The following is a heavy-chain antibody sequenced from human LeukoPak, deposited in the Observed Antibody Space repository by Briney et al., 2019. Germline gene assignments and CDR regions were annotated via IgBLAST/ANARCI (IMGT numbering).Heavy chain of an antibody. Sequence: GGSLRLSCAPSGFTFSSYAMHWVRQAPGKGLEWVAVISYDGSNKYYADSVKGRFTISRDNSKNTLYLQMNSLRAEDTAVYYCAREIDYYGSGMGWGQGTLVTVSS. CDR2: ISYDGSNK. CDR1: GFTFSSYA. D-gene: IGHD3-10*01. J-gene: IGHJ4*02. CDR3: AREIDYYGSGMG. V-gene: IGHV3-30*04.